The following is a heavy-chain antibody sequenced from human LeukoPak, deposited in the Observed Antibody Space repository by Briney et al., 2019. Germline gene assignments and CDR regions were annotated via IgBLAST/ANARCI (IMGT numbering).Heavy chain of an antibody. CDR3: ARDLQTVDGDYFDY. CDR2: IRYDGSNK. D-gene: IGHD4-17*01. Sequence: GGSLRLSCAASGFTFSSYGMHWVRQAPGKGLEWVAFIRYDGSNKYYADSVKGRFTISRDNSKNTLYLQMNSLRSEDTAVYYCARDLQTVDGDYFDYWGQGTLVTVSS. J-gene: IGHJ4*02. CDR1: GFTFSSYG. V-gene: IGHV3-30*02.